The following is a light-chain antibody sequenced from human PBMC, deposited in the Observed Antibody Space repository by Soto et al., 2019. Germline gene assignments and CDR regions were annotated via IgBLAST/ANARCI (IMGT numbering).Light chain of an antibody. V-gene: IGKV3-20*01. Sequence: EIVLTQSPGTVSLSPGERATLSCRASQSVSSTYLAWYQQKPGQAPRLLIYAASSRAPGIPDRFSGSGSGTDFTLTISRLGPEDFAVYFCQQYDGSPLTFGGGTKVEIK. J-gene: IGKJ4*01. CDR1: QSVSSTY. CDR3: QQYDGSPLT. CDR2: AAS.